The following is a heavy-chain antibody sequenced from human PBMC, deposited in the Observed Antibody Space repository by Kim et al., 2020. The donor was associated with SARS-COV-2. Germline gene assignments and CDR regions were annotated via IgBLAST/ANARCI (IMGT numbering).Heavy chain of an antibody. CDR3: ARDEGYCSGGGCHDYYSGVDV. V-gene: IGHV1-69*13. CDR2: IIPIFGTA. D-gene: IGHD2-15*01. CDR1: GGTFSSYA. Sequence: SVKVSCKASGGTFSSYAISWVRQAPGQGLEWMGGIIPIFGTANYAQKFQGRVTITADESTSTAYMELSSLRSEDTAVYYCARDEGYCSGGGCHDYYSGVDVWGQEATVTVSS. J-gene: IGHJ6*02.